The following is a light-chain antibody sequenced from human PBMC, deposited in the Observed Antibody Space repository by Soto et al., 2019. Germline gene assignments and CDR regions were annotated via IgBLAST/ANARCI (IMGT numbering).Light chain of an antibody. CDR1: SSDVGSYNL. J-gene: IGLJ2*01. Sequence: QSALTQPASVSGSPGQSITISCTGTSSDVGSYNLVSWYQQHPGKAPKLMIYEGSKRPSGVSNRFSGSKSVNTASLTISGLQAEDEADYYFCSYAGSSIVVFGGGTKVTVL. V-gene: IGLV2-23*01. CDR2: EGS. CDR3: CSYAGSSIVV.